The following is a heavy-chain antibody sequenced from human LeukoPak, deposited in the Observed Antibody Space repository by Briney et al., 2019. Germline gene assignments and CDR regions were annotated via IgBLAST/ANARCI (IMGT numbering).Heavy chain of an antibody. Sequence: TGGSLRLSCAAPGFTVSSSYMSWVRQAPGKGLEWVSVIYSGGSTYYADSVKGRFTISRDNSKNTLYLQMNSLRAEDTAVYYCAREKTYYYDSSGWTRGYYFDCWGQGSLVTV. V-gene: IGHV3-53*01. D-gene: IGHD3-22*01. CDR2: IYSGGST. CDR1: GFTVSSSY. J-gene: IGHJ4*02. CDR3: AREKTYYYDSSGWTRGYYFDC.